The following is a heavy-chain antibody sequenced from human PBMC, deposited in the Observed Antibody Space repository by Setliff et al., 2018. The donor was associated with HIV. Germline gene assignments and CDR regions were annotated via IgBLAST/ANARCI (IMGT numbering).Heavy chain of an antibody. CDR3: AGDPLCGGDCYSSYYGMDV. Sequence: SETLSLTCTVSGAPLSSYYLNWIRQPPGKGLEWIGYIFYSGTTNYNPSLKSRVTMSVDASKNQFSLILSSVTAADTAVYYCAGDPLCGGDCYSSYYGMDVWGQGTTVTVSS. CDR2: IFYSGTT. D-gene: IGHD2-21*02. V-gene: IGHV4-59*01. J-gene: IGHJ6*02. CDR1: GAPLSSYY.